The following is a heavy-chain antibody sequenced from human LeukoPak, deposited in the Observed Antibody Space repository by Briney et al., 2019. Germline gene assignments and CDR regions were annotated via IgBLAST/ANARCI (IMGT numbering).Heavy chain of an antibody. CDR1: GFTFSSYW. Sequence: HSGRSLRLSCAASGFTFSSYWMSWVRQAPGKGLEWVGFIRSKPYGGRTEYAASVKGRFTISRDDSKNIAYLQMNSLKTEDAAVYYCTRVGSSWYPCDFWGQGTLVTVSS. J-gene: IGHJ4*02. CDR2: IRSKPYGGRT. CDR3: TRVGSSWYPCDF. D-gene: IGHD6-13*01. V-gene: IGHV3-49*04.